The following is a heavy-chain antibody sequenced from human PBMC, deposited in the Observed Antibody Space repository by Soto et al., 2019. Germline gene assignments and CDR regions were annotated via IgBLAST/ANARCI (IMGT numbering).Heavy chain of an antibody. Sequence: EVQLVESGGGLVKPGGSLRLSCAASGFTFSSYSMNWVRQAPGKGLEWVSSISSSSSYIYYADSVKGRFTISRDNAKNSLYLEMNSLRAEDTAVYYCARDVGYSGSHKGAVDIWGQGTMVTVSS. CDR1: GFTFSSYS. CDR2: ISSSSSYI. D-gene: IGHD1-26*01. J-gene: IGHJ3*02. CDR3: ARDVGYSGSHKGAVDI. V-gene: IGHV3-21*01.